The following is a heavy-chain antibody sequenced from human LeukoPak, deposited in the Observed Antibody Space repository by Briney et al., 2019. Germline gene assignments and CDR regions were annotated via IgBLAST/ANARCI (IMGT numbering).Heavy chain of an antibody. J-gene: IGHJ4*02. D-gene: IGHD6-13*01. V-gene: IGHV3-30-3*01. CDR2: ISYDGGNK. Sequence: GGSLRLSCAASGFTFSSYAMHWVRQAPGKGLEGVAVISYDGGNKYYADSVKGRFTISRDNSKNTLYLQMNSLRAEDTAVYYCARVWRGVAAAGTDYWGQGTLVTVSS. CDR1: GFTFSSYA. CDR3: ARVWRGVAAAGTDY.